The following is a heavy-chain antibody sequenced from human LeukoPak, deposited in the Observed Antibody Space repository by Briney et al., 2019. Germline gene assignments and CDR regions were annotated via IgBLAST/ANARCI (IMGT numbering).Heavy chain of an antibody. V-gene: IGHV3-23*01. J-gene: IGHJ4*02. CDR2: ASRPGLP. CDR1: GFTFSNYA. D-gene: IGHD1-26*01. CDR3: VKESPYPVGGAGRIYYFDN. Sequence: GGSLTLSCAPSGFTFSNYAMSWVRPPPGKGLQWVAAASRPGLPYHADIVKGRFTVSRDMSKDTLSLQMTSLRGDDTAVYHCVKESPYPVGGAGRIYYFDNWGRGAQVTVSS.